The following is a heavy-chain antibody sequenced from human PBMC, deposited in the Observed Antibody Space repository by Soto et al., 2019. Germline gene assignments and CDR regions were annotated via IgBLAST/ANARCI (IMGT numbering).Heavy chain of an antibody. Sequence: PSETLSLTCTVSGGSISSGDYYWSWIRQPPGKGLEWIGYIYYSGSTYYNPSLKSRVTISVDTSKNQFSLKLSSVTAADTAVYYCARGGYDSSGYSPAYYFDYWGQGTLVTVSS. CDR2: IYYSGST. CDR3: ARGGYDSSGYSPAYYFDY. D-gene: IGHD3-22*01. V-gene: IGHV4-30-4*01. J-gene: IGHJ4*02. CDR1: GGSISSGDYY.